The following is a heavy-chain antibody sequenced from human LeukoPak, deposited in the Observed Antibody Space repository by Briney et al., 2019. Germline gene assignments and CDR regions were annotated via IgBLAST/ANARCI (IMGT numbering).Heavy chain of an antibody. J-gene: IGHJ4*02. CDR2: IKSNPDGGTT. CDR1: GFTFSHAW. D-gene: IGHD2-8*02. CDR3: TTDKAWWAPGSYFEF. V-gene: IGHV3-15*01. Sequence: GGSLRLSCGGSGFTFSHAWMSWVRQAPGKGLEWVGRIKSNPDGGTTDYGAPVKSRFSISRDDSKSTLYLQMNSLHTDDTAVYYCTTDKAWWAPGSYFEFWGQGSLVTVSS.